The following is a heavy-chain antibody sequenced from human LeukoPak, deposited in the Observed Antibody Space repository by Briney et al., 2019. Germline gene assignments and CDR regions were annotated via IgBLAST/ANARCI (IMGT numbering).Heavy chain of an antibody. J-gene: IGHJ6*03. CDR2: IYYTGST. V-gene: IGHV4-59*01. CDR1: GGFMSSYY. Sequence: SETLSLTCSVSGGFMSSYYWNWIRHTPGKGLEWIGYIYYTGSTNYSPSFKSRVTISLDTSKKQIFLNMNSVTAADTAVYYCGRAEELYVGSPPLYYYYLDVWGKGTTVTVSS. CDR3: GRAEELYVGSPPLYYYYLDV. D-gene: IGHD1-26*01.